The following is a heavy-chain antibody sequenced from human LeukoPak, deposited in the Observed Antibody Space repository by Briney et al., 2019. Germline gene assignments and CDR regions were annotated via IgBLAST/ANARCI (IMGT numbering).Heavy chain of an antibody. Sequence: ASVEVSCKASGGTFSSYAISWVRQAPGQGLEWMGGIIPIFGTANYAQKFQGRVTITTDESTSTAYMELSSLRSEDTAVYYCARIKRGYSYFVQTDKNWFDPWGQGTLVTVSS. V-gene: IGHV1-69*05. CDR2: IIPIFGTA. J-gene: IGHJ5*02. D-gene: IGHD5-18*01. CDR3: ARIKRGYSYFVQTDKNWFDP. CDR1: GGTFSSYA.